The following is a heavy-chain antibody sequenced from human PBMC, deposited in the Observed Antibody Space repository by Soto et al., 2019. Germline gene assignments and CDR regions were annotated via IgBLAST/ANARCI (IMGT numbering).Heavy chain of an antibody. V-gene: IGHV1-69*01. CDR2: IIPVLGTP. J-gene: IGHJ6*02. CDR1: GGTFTSTA. D-gene: IGHD6-13*01. CDR3: ASSAGLDHLLNYYGLNV. Sequence: QVLLVQSSAEVKKPGSSVKVSCKASGGTFTSTAFSWVRQAPGQGLEWMGGIIPVLGTPNYAQKFQARLTVTADASTTTVHMALSILRSDDTAVYYCASSAGLDHLLNYYGLNVWGQGTTVTVSS.